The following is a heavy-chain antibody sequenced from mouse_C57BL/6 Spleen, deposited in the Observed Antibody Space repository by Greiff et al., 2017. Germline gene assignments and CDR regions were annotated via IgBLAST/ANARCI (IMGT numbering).Heavy chain of an antibody. CDR1: GYAFSSSW. D-gene: IGHD3-2*02. CDR3: AGEPAQATKGAWFAY. CDR2: IYPGDGDT. Sequence: VQLQQSGPELVKPGASVKISCKASGYAFSSSWMNWVKQRPGKGLEWIGRIYPGDGDTNYNGKFKGKATLTADKSSSTAYMQLSSLTSEDSAVYFCAGEPAQATKGAWFAYWGQGTLVTVSA. J-gene: IGHJ3*01. V-gene: IGHV1-82*01.